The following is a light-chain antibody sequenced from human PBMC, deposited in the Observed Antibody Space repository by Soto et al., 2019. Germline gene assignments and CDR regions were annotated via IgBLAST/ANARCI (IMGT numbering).Light chain of an antibody. CDR2: EAS. Sequence: DSRMPKYPKSVSASVGDRVTITCRASQGITNRLAWYQQKPGKAPKLLIYEASSLQSGVPSRISGSGSGTDFTLTISSLQPEDFATYYCQQANSFPITFGQGARPAIK. J-gene: IGKJ5*01. CDR3: QQANSFPIT. V-gene: IGKV1D-12*01. CDR1: QGITNR.